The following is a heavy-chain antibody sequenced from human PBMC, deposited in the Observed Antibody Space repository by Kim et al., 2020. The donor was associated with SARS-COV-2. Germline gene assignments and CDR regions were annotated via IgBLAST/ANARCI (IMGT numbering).Heavy chain of an antibody. CDR3: ARGSGGGSYRAYLDD. J-gene: IGHJ4*02. V-gene: IGHV3-30*01. D-gene: IGHD3-16*01. Sequence: DSVKGPFTISRDNSKNAVFLQMNSLRAEDTAVYFCARGSGGGSYRAYLDDWGQVTLVTVSS.